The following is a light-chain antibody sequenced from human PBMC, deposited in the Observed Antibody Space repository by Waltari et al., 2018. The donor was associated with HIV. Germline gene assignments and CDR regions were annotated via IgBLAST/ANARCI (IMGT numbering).Light chain of an antibody. Sequence: QSVLTQPPPVSGAPGQRVTISRTGRSSNIGAGYDVHWYEQLPGPAPKLLLYGNRHRLSGVPDRFSGSKSGTSASLAITGLQAEDEADYYCQSYDSALSGWVFGGGTKLTVL. CDR3: QSYDSALSGWV. V-gene: IGLV1-40*01. J-gene: IGLJ3*02. CDR2: GNR. CDR1: SSNIGAGYD.